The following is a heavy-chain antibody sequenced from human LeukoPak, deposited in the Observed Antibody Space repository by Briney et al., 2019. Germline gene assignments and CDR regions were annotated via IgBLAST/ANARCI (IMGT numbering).Heavy chain of an antibody. D-gene: IGHD2-2*01. V-gene: IGHV3-48*01. CDR2: ISSSSSTI. CDR1: GSTFSSYG. J-gene: IGHJ3*02. Sequence: GGSLRLSCAASGSTFSSYGMNWVRQAPGKGLEWVSYISSSSSTIYYADSVRGRFTISRDNAKNSLYLQMNSLRAEDTAVYYCTTYIVVVPAADVGAAFDIWGQGTMVTVSS. CDR3: TTYIVVVPAADVGAAFDI.